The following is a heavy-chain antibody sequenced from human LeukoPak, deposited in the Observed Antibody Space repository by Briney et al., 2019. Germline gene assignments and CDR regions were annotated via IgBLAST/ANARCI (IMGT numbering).Heavy chain of an antibody. CDR3: ARIAVAGYIDY. J-gene: IGHJ4*02. D-gene: IGHD6-19*01. CDR2: IIPIFGTA. V-gene: IGHV1-69*05. CDR1: GGTFSSYA. Sequence: SVKVSCKASGGTFSSYAISWVRQAPGQGLEWMGRIIPIFGTANSAQTFQRRVTVTTHESTSTAYMELSSLRSEDTAVYYCARIAVAGYIDYWGQGTLVTVSS.